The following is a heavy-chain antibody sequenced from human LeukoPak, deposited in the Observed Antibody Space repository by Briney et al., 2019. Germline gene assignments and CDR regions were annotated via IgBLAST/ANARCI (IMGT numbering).Heavy chain of an antibody. CDR3: ARSNLAGVSNYIGFDI. V-gene: IGHV3-7*01. D-gene: IGHD1-7*01. CDR2: IKADGGEK. Sequence: AGGSLRLSCAASGFTFSTYWMNWFRQTPGKGLEWVAKIKADGGEKDHVASVKGRFTISRDNAKNSLFLQMNSLRAEDTAVYYCARSNLAGVSNYIGFDIWGQGTMVTVSS. CDR1: GFTFSTYW. J-gene: IGHJ3*02.